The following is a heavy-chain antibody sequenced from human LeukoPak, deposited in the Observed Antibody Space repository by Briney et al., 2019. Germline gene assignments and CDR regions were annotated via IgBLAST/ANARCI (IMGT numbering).Heavy chain of an antibody. J-gene: IGHJ4*02. CDR2: ISGSGGST. V-gene: IGHV3-23*01. D-gene: IGHD1-26*01. Sequence: GGSLRLSCAASGFTFSSYAMSWVRQAPGKGLEWVSGISGSGGSTYYADSVKGRFTISRDNSKNTLYLQMNSLRAEDTAVYYCAKDVEWEFYFDYWGQGTLVTVSS. CDR1: GFTFSSYA. CDR3: AKDVEWEFYFDY.